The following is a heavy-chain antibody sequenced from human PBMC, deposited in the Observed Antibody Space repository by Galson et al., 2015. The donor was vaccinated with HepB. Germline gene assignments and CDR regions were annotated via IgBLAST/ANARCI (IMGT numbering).Heavy chain of an antibody. J-gene: IGHJ3*02. CDR3: ARVMAAYYYAFDI. D-gene: IGHD3-10*01. V-gene: IGHV3-74*01. CDR2: INSDGSST. CDR1: GFTFSSYW. Sequence: SLRLFCAASGFTFSSYWMHWVRQAPGKGLVWVSRINSDGSSTSYADSVKGRFTISRDNAKNTLYLQMNSLRAEDTAVYYCARVMAAYYYAFDIWGQGTMVTVSS.